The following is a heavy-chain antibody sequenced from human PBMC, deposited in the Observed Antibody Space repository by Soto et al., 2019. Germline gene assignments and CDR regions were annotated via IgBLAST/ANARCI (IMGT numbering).Heavy chain of an antibody. V-gene: IGHV1-2*04. J-gene: IGHJ5*02. CDR3: ARGSMDTAMVARFDP. Sequence: ASVKVSCKASGYTFTGYYMHWVRQAPGQGLEWMGWINPNSGGTNYAQKFQGWVTMTRDTSISTAYMELSRLRSDDTAVYYCARGSMDTAMVARFDPWGQGTLVTVSS. CDR2: INPNSGGT. D-gene: IGHD5-18*01. CDR1: GYTFTGYY.